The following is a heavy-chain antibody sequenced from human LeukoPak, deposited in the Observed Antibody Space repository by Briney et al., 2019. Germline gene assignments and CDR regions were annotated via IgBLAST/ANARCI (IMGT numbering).Heavy chain of an antibody. CDR1: GGSFSGYY. CDR2: INHSGST. V-gene: IGHV4-34*01. CDR3: ARDIRS. Sequence: SGTLSLTCAVYGGSFSGYYWSWIRQPPGKGLEWIGEINHSGSTNYNPSLKSRVTISIDTSKNQFSLKLSSVTAADTAIYYCARDIRSWGQGILVTVSS. J-gene: IGHJ4*02.